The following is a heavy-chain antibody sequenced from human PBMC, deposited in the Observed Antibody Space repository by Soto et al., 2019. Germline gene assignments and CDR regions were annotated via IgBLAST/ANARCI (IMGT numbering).Heavy chain of an antibody. CDR1: GGSISSSNW. D-gene: IGHD2-2*01. Sequence: QVQLQESGPGLVKPSGTLSLTCAVSGGSISSSNWWSWVRQPPGKGLEWIGEIYHSGSTNYNPSLKCRVTISVDKCKNQCSRKLSSVTAADTAVYYCASSYCISTSCYVGYYGMDVWGQGTTVTVSS. CDR2: IYHSGST. CDR3: ASSYCISTSCYVGYYGMDV. J-gene: IGHJ6*02. V-gene: IGHV4-4*02.